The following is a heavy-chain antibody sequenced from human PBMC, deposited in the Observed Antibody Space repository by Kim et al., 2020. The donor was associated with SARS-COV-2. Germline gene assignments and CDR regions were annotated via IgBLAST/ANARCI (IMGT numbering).Heavy chain of an antibody. CDR3: TTDVWVSHATDH. J-gene: IGHJ4*02. D-gene: IGHD3-16*01. V-gene: IGHV3-15*01. CDR1: GFSFNNAW. Sequence: GGSLRLSCAASGFSFNNAWMNWVRQAPGKGLEWVGRIKSKSDSGTTDYTAPVKGRFTISRDDSKNMLYLQMDSLQTEDTAVYYCTTDVWVSHATDHWGQGTLITVSS. CDR2: IKSKSDSGTT.